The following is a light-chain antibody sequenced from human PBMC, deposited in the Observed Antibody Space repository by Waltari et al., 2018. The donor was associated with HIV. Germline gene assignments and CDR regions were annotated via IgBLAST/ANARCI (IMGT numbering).Light chain of an antibody. Sequence: QVVVTQSPSASASLGASVTLTCTLSSDYSSNAIEWHQQHPGKGPRYLMKVNSDGTHMKGEGIPDRFSGSNSGPERYLTLSSLQSEDEADYYCKTWGTALEVFGGGTRLTVL. CDR3: KTWGTALEV. CDR2: VNSDGTH. V-gene: IGLV4-69*01. J-gene: IGLJ3*02. CDR1: SDYSSNA.